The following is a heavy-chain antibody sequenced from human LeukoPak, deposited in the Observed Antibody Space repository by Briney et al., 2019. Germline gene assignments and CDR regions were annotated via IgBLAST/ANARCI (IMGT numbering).Heavy chain of an antibody. CDR3: ARLDNGRGAFDY. J-gene: IGHJ4*02. CDR2: MYYSAST. D-gene: IGHD1-26*01. Sequence: SETQSLTCTLSGGTYSRYFWIWPRQPPGKGLEWIGYMYYSASTNYNPSLKSRVTISVDTSKNQFSLQLGSVTAADTAVYYCARLDNGRGAFDYWGQGTLVTVSS. V-gene: IGHV4-59*01. CDR1: GGTYSRYF.